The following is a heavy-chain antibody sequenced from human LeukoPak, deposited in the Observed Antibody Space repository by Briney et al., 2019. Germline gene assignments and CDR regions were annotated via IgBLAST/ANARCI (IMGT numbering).Heavy chain of an antibody. CDR3: TTVTPYPDC. D-gene: IGHD2-21*02. CDR2: FDPEDGET. CDR1: GYTFSSYY. V-gene: IGHV1-24*01. J-gene: IGHJ4*02. Sequence: ASVKVSCKASGYTFSSYYTHWVRQAPGKGLEWMGGFDPEDGETIYAQKFQGRVTMTEDTSTDTAYMELSSLRSEDTAVYYCTTVTPYPDCWGQGTLVTVSS.